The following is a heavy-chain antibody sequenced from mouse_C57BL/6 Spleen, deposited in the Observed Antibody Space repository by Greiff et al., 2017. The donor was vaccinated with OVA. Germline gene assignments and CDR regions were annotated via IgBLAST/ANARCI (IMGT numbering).Heavy chain of an antibody. D-gene: IGHD2-3*01. J-gene: IGHJ4*01. CDR1: GYTFTSYW. Sequence: QVHVKQPGAELVMPGASVKLSCKASGYTFTSYWMHWVKQRPGQGLEWIGEIDPSDSYTNYNQKFKGKSTLTVDKSSSTAYMQLSSLTSEDSAVYYCARRDGYYAMDYWGQGTSVTVSS. V-gene: IGHV1-69*01. CDR2: IDPSDSYT. CDR3: ARRDGYYAMDY.